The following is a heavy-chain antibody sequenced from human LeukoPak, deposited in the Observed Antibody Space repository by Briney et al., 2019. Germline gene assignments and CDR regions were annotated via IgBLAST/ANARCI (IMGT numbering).Heavy chain of an antibody. D-gene: IGHD6-13*01. CDR1: GFTFSSYG. CDR2: IWYDGSNK. Sequence: PGGSLRLSCAASGFTFSSYGMHWVRQAPGKGLEWVAVIWYDGSNKYYADSVKGRFTISRDNSKNTLYLQMNSLRAEDTAVYYCVRGRTSGSSWPFDYWGQGTLVTVSS. CDR3: VRGRTSGSSWPFDY. V-gene: IGHV3-33*01. J-gene: IGHJ4*02.